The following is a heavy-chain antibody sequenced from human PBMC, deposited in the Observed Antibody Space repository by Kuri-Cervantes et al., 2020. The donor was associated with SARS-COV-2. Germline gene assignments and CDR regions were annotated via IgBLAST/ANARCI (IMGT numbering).Heavy chain of an antibody. CDR2: IYTSGST. J-gene: IGHJ3*01. CDR1: GVSVTGGTYY. D-gene: IGHD2-2*01. Sequence: SETLSLTCAVSGVSVTGGTYYWSWIRQPAGKGLEWIGRIYTSGSTNYNPSLKSRVTISVDTSKNQFSLKLSSVTAADTAVYYCARLSVVGPVATFPVSAFDVWGQGTMVTVSS. V-gene: IGHV4-61*02. CDR3: ARLSVVGPVATFPVSAFDV.